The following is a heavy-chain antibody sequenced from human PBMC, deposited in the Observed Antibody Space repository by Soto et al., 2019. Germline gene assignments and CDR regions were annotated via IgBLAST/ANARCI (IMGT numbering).Heavy chain of an antibody. J-gene: IGHJ6*02. V-gene: IGHV1-18*01. CDR3: ARDQGITTFGVYSMYYYGMDV. D-gene: IGHD3-3*01. CDR1: GYTFTRSG. CDR2: INPDNGNT. Sequence: QVQLVQSGAEVKKPGASVKVSCKASGYTFTRSGISWVRQAPGQGLEWLGWINPDNGNTNYAQHLQGRVSLPTDTSTSTAYMDLRILRSDDTAVYYCARDQGITTFGVYSMYYYGMDVWGQGTTVTVSS.